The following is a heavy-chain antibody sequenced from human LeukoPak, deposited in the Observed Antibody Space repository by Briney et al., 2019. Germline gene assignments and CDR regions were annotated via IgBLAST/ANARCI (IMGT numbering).Heavy chain of an antibody. CDR2: IKQDGSEK. Sequence: GGSLRLSCAASGFTLSSYWMSWVRQAPGKGLEWVANIKQDGSEKYYVDSVKGRFTISRDNAKNSLYLQMNSLRAEDTAVYYCARDRMVRGVIIAGNAFDIWGQGTMVSVSS. CDR3: ARDRMVRGVIIAGNAFDI. V-gene: IGHV3-7*01. CDR1: GFTLSSYW. D-gene: IGHD3-10*01. J-gene: IGHJ3*02.